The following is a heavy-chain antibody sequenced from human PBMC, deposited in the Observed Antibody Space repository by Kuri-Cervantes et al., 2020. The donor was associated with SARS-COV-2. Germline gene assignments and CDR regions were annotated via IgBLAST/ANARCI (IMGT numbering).Heavy chain of an antibody. CDR2: INSDGSST. CDR1: GFSFSSYA. CDR3: AKAYYDFWSGYYRGGYYFDY. D-gene: IGHD3-3*01. Sequence: GESLKISCSASGFSFSSYAMHWVRQAPGKGLVWVSRINSDGSSTSYADSVKGRFIISRDNSRNTLYLQMNSLRAEDTAVYYCAKAYYDFWSGYYRGGYYFDYWGQGTLVTVSS. J-gene: IGHJ4*02. V-gene: IGHV3-74*01.